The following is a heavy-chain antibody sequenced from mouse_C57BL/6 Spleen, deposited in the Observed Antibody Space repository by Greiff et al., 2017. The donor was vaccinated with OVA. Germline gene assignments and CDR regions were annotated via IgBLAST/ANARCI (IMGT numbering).Heavy chain of an antibody. D-gene: IGHD2-1*01. Sequence: EVQRVESGGGLVKPGGSLKLSCAASGFTFSSYAMSWVRQTPEKRLEWVATISDGGSYTYYPDNVKGRFTISRDNAKNNLYLQMSHLKSEDTAMYYCARAPLYFGWFAYWGQGTLVTVSA. CDR3: ARAPLYFGWFAY. J-gene: IGHJ3*01. V-gene: IGHV5-4*01. CDR2: ISDGGSYT. CDR1: GFTFSSYA.